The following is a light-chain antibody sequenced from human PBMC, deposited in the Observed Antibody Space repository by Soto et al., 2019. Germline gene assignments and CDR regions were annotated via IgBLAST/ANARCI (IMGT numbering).Light chain of an antibody. CDR2: DVS. V-gene: IGLV2-14*01. CDR3: SSYTSSSSVV. J-gene: IGLJ2*01. Sequence: QSALTQPASVSGSPGQSIAISCTGTSGDVGGYDYVSWNQQHPGKAPKVIIFDVSNRPSGVSNRFSGSKSGNTASLTISGLLAEDEADYYCSSYTSSSSVVFGGGTKLTVL. CDR1: SGDVGGYDY.